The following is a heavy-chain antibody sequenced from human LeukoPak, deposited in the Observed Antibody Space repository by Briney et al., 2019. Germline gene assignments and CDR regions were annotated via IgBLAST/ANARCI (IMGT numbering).Heavy chain of an antibody. CDR1: GYTFTGYY. Sequence: ASVTVSCKASGYTFTGYYMHWVRQAPGQGLEWMGWINPNSGGTNYAQKFQGRVTMTRDTSISTAYMELSRLRSDDTAVYYCARDQSITGTISFDYWGQGTLVTVSS. V-gene: IGHV1-2*02. CDR2: INPNSGGT. CDR3: ARDQSITGTISFDY. D-gene: IGHD1-20*01. J-gene: IGHJ4*02.